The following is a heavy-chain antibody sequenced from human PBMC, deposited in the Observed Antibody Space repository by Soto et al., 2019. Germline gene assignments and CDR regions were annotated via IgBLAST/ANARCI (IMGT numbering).Heavy chain of an antibody. CDR2: IDPSDSYT. V-gene: IGHV5-10-1*01. Sequence: LGESLKISCKGSGYSFTSYWISWVRQMPGKGLEWMGRIDPSDSYTNYSPSFQGHVTISADKSISTAYLQWSSLKASDTAMYYCATAAAAGNWFDPWGQGTLVTVSS. J-gene: IGHJ5*02. D-gene: IGHD6-13*01. CDR1: GYSFTSYW. CDR3: ATAAAAGNWFDP.